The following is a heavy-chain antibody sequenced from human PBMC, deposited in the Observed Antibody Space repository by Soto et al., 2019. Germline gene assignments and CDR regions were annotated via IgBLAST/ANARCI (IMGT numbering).Heavy chain of an antibody. V-gene: IGHV2-70*01. J-gene: IGHJ4*02. D-gene: IGHD3-22*01. CDR2: IDWDDDK. CDR1: GFSLSTSGMC. CDR3: ARISYYYDSSGYYLRYFDY. Sequence: PTLVNPTQTLTLTCTFSGFSLSTSGMCVSWIRQPPGKALEWLALIDWDDDKYYSTSLKTRLTISKDTSKNQVVLTMTNMDPVDTATYYCARISYYYDSSGYYLRYFDYWGQGTLVTVSS.